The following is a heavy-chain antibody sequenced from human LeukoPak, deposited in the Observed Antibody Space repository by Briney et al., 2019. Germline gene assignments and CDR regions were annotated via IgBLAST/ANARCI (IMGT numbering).Heavy chain of an antibody. J-gene: IGHJ4*02. V-gene: IGHV4-34*01. CDR3: ARGGWNKFDY. D-gene: IGHD1-1*01. Sequence: SETLSLTCVVYGGSFSDYWSWIRQPPGKGLEWIGEINHSGSTNYNPSLKSRVTISVDTSKNQFSLKLSSVTAADTAVYYCARGGWNKFDYWGQGTLVTVSS. CDR2: INHSGST. CDR1: GGSFSDY.